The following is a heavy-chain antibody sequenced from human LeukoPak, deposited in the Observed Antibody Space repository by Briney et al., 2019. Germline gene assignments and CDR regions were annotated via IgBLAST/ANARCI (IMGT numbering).Heavy chain of an antibody. CDR1: GASISNIAYF. D-gene: IGHD3-3*01. CDR2: VHYSGST. CDR3: ARLFFVIDT. J-gene: IGHJ5*02. Sequence: SETLSLTCTVSGASISNIAYFWLWIRQPPGEGLECIGTVHYSGSTFYNPSLKSRVNISVDTSKNQFSLQLSSVTAADTAVYYCARLFFVIDTWGQGTLVTVSS. V-gene: IGHV4-39*01.